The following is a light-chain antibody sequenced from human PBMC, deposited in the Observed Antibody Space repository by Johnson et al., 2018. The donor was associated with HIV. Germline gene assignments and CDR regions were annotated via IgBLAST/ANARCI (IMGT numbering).Light chain of an antibody. CDR3: GKWDSSLSASV. CDR1: SSNIGNNY. J-gene: IGLJ1*01. V-gene: IGLV1-51*01. CDR2: DNT. Sequence: QSVLTQPPSVSAAPGQKVTISCSGSSSNIGNNYVSWYQQLPGTAPKLLIYDNTKRPSGIPDRFSGSKSGTSATLGITGLQTGDEADYYCGKWDSSLSASVFGTGTKVTVL.